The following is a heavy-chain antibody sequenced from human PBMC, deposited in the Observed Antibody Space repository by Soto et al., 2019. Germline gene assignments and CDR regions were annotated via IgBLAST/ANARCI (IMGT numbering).Heavy chain of an antibody. D-gene: IGHD3-10*01. CDR2: MNPNSGNT. J-gene: IGHJ6*03. CDR1: GYTFTSYD. CDR3: AIVGVIGRVDYFMDV. V-gene: IGHV1-8*01. Sequence: GASVKVSCEASGYTFTSYDINWVRQATGQGIEWMGWMNPNSGNTGYAQKFQGRVTMTRNTSISTAYMELSSLRSEDTAVYYCAIVGVIGRVDYFMDVWAKGTTVTGSS.